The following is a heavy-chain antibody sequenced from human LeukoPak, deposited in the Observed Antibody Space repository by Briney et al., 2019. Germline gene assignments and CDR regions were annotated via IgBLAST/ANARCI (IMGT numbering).Heavy chain of an antibody. CDR1: GGSISSGSYY. CDR2: FYTSGST. Sequence: NPSETLSLTCTVSGGSISSGSYYWSWIRQPAGKGLEWIGRFYTSGSTNYNPSLKSRVTISVDTSKNQFSLKLSSVTAADTAVYYCARGVFFDYWGQGTLVTVSS. CDR3: ARGVFFDY. V-gene: IGHV4-61*02. D-gene: IGHD6-13*01. J-gene: IGHJ4*02.